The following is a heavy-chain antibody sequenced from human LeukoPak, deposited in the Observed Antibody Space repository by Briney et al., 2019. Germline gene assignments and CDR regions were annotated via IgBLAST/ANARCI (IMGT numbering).Heavy chain of an antibody. V-gene: IGHV3-66*01. D-gene: IGHD2-8*01. CDR2: VYSGGST. CDR3: ARDPPAVLIDTYG. CDR1: GFIVTNNY. J-gene: IGHJ4*02. Sequence: GGSLRVSCIASGFIVTNNYINWVRQAPGKGLEWVSLVYSGGSTYYADSVKGRFTISRDNSKNMVYLQMNSLRAEDTAMYYCARDPPAVLIDTYGWGQGTLVTVSS.